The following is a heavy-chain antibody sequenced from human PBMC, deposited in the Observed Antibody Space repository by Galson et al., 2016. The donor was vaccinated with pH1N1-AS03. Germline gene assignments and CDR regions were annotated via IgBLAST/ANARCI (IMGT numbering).Heavy chain of an antibody. CDR2: ISGDNGNT. V-gene: IGHV1-18*04. Sequence: SVKVSCKASGYTFISYGISWVRQAPGQGLEWMGWISGDNGNTNYAQKFQGRVTMTTDTSTSTAYMELRSLRSDDTAVFYCARDLGGGIIKEAYWGQGTLVTVSS. CDR3: ARDLGGGIIKEAY. D-gene: IGHD3-10*01. CDR1: GYTFISYG. J-gene: IGHJ4*02.